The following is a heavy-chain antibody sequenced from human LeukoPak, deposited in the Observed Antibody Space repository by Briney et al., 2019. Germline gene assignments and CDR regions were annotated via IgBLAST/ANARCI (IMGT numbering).Heavy chain of an antibody. CDR3: ARGAVGSYPLNY. Sequence: ASVKVSCKASGYTFTSSDINWVRQATGQGLEWMGWMNPNSGNTGYAQKFQGRVTMTRNTSISTAYMELSSLRSEDTAVYYCARGAVGSYPLNYWGQGTLVTVSS. V-gene: IGHV1-8*01. CDR2: MNPNSGNT. J-gene: IGHJ4*02. D-gene: IGHD1-26*01. CDR1: GYTFTSSD.